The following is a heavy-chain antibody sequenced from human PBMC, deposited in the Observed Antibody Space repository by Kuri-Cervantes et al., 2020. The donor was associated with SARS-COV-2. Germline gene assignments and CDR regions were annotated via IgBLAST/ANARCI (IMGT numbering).Heavy chain of an antibody. D-gene: IGHD3-16*01. J-gene: IGHJ6*03. CDR2: IKQDGSEK. Sequence: GESLKISCAASGFTFSSYWMSWVRQAPGKGLEWVANIKQDGSEKYYVDSVKGRFTISRDNAKNSLYLQMNSLRVEDTAVYYCASLLSGGGAHLYYFYMDAWGKGTSVTVSS. CDR3: ASLLSGGGAHLYYFYMDA. V-gene: IGHV3-7*01. CDR1: GFTFSSYW.